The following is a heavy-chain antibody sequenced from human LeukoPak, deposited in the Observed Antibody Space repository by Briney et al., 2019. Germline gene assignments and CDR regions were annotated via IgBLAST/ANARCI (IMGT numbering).Heavy chain of an antibody. CDR3: AKGRGTTVTSAANY. Sequence: QPGGSLRLSCAASGFTFSSYAMSWVRQAPGKGLEWVTAISGGGGSTYYADSVKDRYTISRDNSKNTLFLQMNSLRAEDTAVYCAKGRGTTVTSAANYWGQGTLVTVSS. CDR2: ISGGGGST. D-gene: IGHD4-17*01. J-gene: IGHJ4*02. CDR1: GFTFSSYA. V-gene: IGHV3-23*01.